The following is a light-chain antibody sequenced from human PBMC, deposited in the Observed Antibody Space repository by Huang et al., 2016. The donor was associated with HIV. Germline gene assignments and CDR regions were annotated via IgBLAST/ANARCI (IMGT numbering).Light chain of an antibody. CDR2: AAS. CDR1: QSISSY. J-gene: IGKJ3*01. CDR3: QQSYVTPRT. Sequence: DIQMTQSPSSLSASVGDRVTITCRASQSISSYLNWYQQKPGKAPKHLIYAASSFQSGVPSRFSGSGFGTDFTLTISSLQPEDFATYYCQQSYVTPRTFGLGTKVDIK. V-gene: IGKV1-39*01.